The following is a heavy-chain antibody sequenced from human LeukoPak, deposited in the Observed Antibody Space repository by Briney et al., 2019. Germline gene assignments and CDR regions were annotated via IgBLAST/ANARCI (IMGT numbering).Heavy chain of an antibody. D-gene: IGHD3-3*01. CDR3: ARDSSSGVVPFDY. CDR1: GYTFTGYY. J-gene: IGHJ4*02. V-gene: IGHV1-2*02. Sequence: ASVKVSCKASGYTFTGYYMHWVRQAPGQGLEWMGWINPNSGGTNYAQKFQGRVTMTRDTSISTAYMELSRLRSDDTAVYYCARDSSSGVVPFDYWGQGTLVTVSS. CDR2: INPNSGGT.